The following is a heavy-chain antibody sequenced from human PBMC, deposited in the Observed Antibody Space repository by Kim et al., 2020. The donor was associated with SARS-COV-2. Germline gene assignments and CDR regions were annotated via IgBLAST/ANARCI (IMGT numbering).Heavy chain of an antibody. CDR3: ARDRRGDFDAVDI. V-gene: IGHV4-59*13. J-gene: IGHJ3*02. CDR1: GVSFSSYY. Sequence: SETLSLTCTVSGVSFSSYYWTWIRQPPGKGLEWIGYIYYNGKNNYNPSLKSRVTISVDTSKNQFSLKVSSVTAADTAVYYCARDRRGDFDAVDIWGQG. D-gene: IGHD3-16*01. CDR2: IYYNGKN.